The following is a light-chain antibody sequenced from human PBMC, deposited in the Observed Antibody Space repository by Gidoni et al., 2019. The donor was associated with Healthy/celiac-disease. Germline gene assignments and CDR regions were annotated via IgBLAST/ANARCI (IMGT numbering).Light chain of an antibody. CDR3: QQSYSTPRT. CDR1: QSISSY. Sequence: DIQMTKSPSSLSASVGDRVTITCRASQSISSYLNWYQQKPGKAPKLLIYAASSLQRGVPSRFSGSGSGTDFTLTISSLQPEDFATYYFQQSYSTPRTFGGGTKVEIK. J-gene: IGKJ4*01. CDR2: AAS. V-gene: IGKV1-39*01.